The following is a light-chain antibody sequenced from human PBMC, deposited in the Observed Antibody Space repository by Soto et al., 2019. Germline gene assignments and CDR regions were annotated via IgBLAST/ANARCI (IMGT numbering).Light chain of an antibody. CDR3: QRSYSTPWT. J-gene: IGKJ1*01. CDR1: QSISSY. Sequence: DIQMTQSPSSLSASVGDRVPITCRASQSISSYLNWYQQKPGKAPKILIYAASTLQSGVPSRFSGSGSGTDFTLTISTLQPEDFATYYCQRSYSTPWTFGQGTKVEIK. V-gene: IGKV1-39*01. CDR2: AAS.